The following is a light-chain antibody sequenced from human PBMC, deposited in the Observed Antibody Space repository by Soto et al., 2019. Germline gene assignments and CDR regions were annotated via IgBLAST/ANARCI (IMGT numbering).Light chain of an antibody. CDR2: VAS. CDR1: ETVRTN. Sequence: IVMTQSPATLSVSPGERVTLSCRASETVRTNLAWFQQKPGQTPRLLIFVASTRATGIPTRFTGSGSETEFTLTIGSLQSEDLAVYYCQQYYNWPPYTFGQGTKLEIK. CDR3: QQYYNWPPYT. V-gene: IGKV3-15*01. J-gene: IGKJ2*01.